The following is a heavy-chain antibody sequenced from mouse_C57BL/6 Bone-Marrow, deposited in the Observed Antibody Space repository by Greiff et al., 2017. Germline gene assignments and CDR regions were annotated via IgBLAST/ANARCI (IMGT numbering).Heavy chain of an antibody. V-gene: IGHV14-4*01. CDR3: TTYWDFAY. Sequence: DVKLVESGAELVRPGASVKLSCTASGFNIKDDYMHWVKQRPEQGLEWIGWIDPENGDTEYASKFQGKATITADTSSNTAYLQLSSLTSEDTAVYYCTTYWDFAYWGQGTLVTVSA. CDR1: GFNIKDDY. J-gene: IGHJ3*01. D-gene: IGHD4-1*01. CDR2: IDPENGDT.